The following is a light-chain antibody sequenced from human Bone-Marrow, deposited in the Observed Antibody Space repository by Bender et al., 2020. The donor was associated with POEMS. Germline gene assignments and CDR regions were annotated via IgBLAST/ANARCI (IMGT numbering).Light chain of an antibody. CDR1: SSDIGSYSF. J-gene: IGLJ1*01. CDR2: EGS. CDR3: SFTHV. V-gene: IGLV2-23*01. Sequence: QSALTQPASVSGSPGQSITLSCTGISSDIGSYSFVSWYQYHPGKAPKLMIYEGSKRPSGVSDRFSGSGSGNTASLTISGLLAEDEADYYCSFTHVFGTGTRVTVL.